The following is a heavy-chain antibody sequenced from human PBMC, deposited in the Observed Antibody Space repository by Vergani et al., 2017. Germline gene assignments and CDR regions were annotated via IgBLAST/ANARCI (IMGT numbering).Heavy chain of an antibody. D-gene: IGHD3-3*01. J-gene: IGHJ4*02. CDR3: ARESRRAKYSEGDY. CDR2: ISYDGSNK. Sequence: QVQLVESGGGVVQPGRSLRLSCAASGFTFSSYAMHWVRQAPGKGLEWVAVISYDGSNKYYADSVKGRFTISRDNSKNTLYLQMNSLRAEDTAVYYCARESRRAKYSEGDYWGQGTLVTVSS. V-gene: IGHV3-30-3*01. CDR1: GFTFSSYA.